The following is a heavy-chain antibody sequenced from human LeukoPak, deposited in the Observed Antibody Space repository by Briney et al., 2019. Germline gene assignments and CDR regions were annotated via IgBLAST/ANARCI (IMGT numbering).Heavy chain of an antibody. J-gene: IGHJ4*02. Sequence: ASVKVSCKASGGTFSSYAISWVRQAPGQGLEWMGGIIPISGTANYAQKFQGRVTITADESTSTAYMELSSLRSEDTAVYYCARGHRGGGPYYFDYWGQGTLVTVSS. D-gene: IGHD3-16*01. CDR1: GGTFSSYA. V-gene: IGHV1-69*13. CDR3: ARGHRGGGPYYFDY. CDR2: IIPISGTA.